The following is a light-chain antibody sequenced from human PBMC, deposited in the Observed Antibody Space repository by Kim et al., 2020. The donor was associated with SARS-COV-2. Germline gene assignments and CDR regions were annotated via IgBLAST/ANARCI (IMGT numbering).Light chain of an antibody. CDR1: KLAYKL. V-gene: IGLV3-1*01. Sequence: VSPRQTLNLALSGDKLAYKLTCWYQQKPGQSPVMVIYHCAQRAPGSPEHFSGSNSGNTAPLTNSGAQAIDEADYYRQAWDSSTVIFGGGTKLTVL. J-gene: IGLJ2*01. CDR2: HCA. CDR3: QAWDSSTVI.